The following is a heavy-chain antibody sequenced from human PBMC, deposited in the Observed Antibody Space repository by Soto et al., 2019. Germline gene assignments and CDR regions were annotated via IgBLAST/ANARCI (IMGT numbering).Heavy chain of an antibody. D-gene: IGHD6-6*01. CDR1: GFSLSTSGVG. CDR2: IYWDDDK. CDR3: AHSTRAAARPGPYYFDY. J-gene: IGHJ4*02. V-gene: IGHV2-5*02. Sequence: QITLKESGPTLVKPTQTLTLTCTFSGFSLSTSGVGVGWIRQPPGKALEWLALIYWDDDKRYSPSLTSRLPITKDTSKNQVVITMTNMDPVDTATYYCAHSTRAAARPGPYYFDYWGQGTLVTVSS.